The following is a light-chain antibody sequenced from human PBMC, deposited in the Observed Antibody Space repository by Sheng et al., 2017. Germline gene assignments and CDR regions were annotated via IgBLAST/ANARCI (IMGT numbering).Light chain of an antibody. J-gene: IGKJ4*01. V-gene: IGKV3-20*01. Sequence: EIVLTQSPGTLSLSPGARATLSCRASQTVKNNYVAWYQQMPGQAPRLLIFAASTGASGIPDRFSGRGSGTDFTLTISRLEPEDSAVYYCQQYGSPPLTFGGGTKVEIK. CDR3: QQYGSPPLT. CDR1: QTVKNNY. CDR2: AAS.